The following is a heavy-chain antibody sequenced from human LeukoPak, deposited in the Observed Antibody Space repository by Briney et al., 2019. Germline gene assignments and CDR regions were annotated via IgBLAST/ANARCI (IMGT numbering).Heavy chain of an antibody. J-gene: IGHJ4*02. CDR2: ISSSSSDI. D-gene: IGHD3-3*01. Sequence: GGSLRLSCAASGFSFRVYSMNWVRQAPGQGLEWVSSISSSSSDISYADSVKGRFTIPRDYAKNSLYLQMNSLRAEDTAVYYCARVPGGLEWADFDYWGQGTLVTVSS. CDR1: GFSFRVYS. V-gene: IGHV3-21*01. CDR3: ARVPGGLEWADFDY.